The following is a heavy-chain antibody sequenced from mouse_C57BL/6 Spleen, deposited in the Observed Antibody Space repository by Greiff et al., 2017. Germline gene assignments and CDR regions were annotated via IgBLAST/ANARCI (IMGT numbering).Heavy chain of an antibody. V-gene: IGHV1-59*01. CDR3: AREDYSVPY. CDR2: IDPSDSYT. J-gene: IGHJ3*01. D-gene: IGHD2-12*01. Sequence: VQLQQSGAELVRPGTSVKLSCKASGYTFTSYWMHWVKQRPGQGLEWIGVIDPSDSYTNYNQKFKGKATLTVDTSSSTAYMQLSSLTSEDSAVYYCAREDYSVPYWGQGTLVTVSA. CDR1: GYTFTSYW.